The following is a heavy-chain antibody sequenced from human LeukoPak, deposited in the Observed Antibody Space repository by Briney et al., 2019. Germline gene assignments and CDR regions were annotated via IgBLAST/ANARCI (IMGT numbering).Heavy chain of an antibody. J-gene: IGHJ5*02. Sequence: GGSLRLSCAASGFTFSSYGMHWVRQAPGKGLEWVANIKADGSEKYYVDSVKGRFTISRDNAKNSVYLQMNSLRDEDTAIYYCRKGHYSDDAWDRGTLVTVSS. CDR3: RKGHYSDDA. CDR1: GFTFSSYG. D-gene: IGHD4-11*01. CDR2: IKADGSEK. V-gene: IGHV3-7*01.